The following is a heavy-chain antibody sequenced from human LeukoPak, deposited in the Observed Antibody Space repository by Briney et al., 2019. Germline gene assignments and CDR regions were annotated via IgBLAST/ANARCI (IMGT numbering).Heavy chain of an antibody. CDR2: ISSSGSTI. J-gene: IGHJ4*02. D-gene: IGHD3-3*01. CDR1: GFTFSSYE. V-gene: IGHV3-48*03. CDR3: AKGIQDDFWSGYYLLYYFDY. Sequence: GGSLRLSCAASGFTFSSYEMNWVRQAPGKGLEWVSYISSSGSTIYYADSVKGRFTISRDNAKNSLYLQMNSLRAEDTAVYYCAKGIQDDFWSGYYLLYYFDYWGQGTLVTVSS.